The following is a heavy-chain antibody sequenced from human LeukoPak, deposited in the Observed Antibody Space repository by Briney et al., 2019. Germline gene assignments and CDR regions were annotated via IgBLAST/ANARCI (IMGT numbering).Heavy chain of an antibody. D-gene: IGHD3-10*01. V-gene: IGHV3-53*01. CDR2: IHSGDST. CDR3: ARERVYHGSGGGLIDAYLFYYYGMDV. Sequence: GGSLRLSCAASGLPVSSNYMSWVRQAPGKGLEWVSVIHSGDSTNYAGSVKGRFTISRDDSKNTLYLQMNSVRAADTAVYYCARERVYHGSGGGLIDAYLFYYYGMDVWGQGTTVTVSS. CDR1: GLPVSSNY. J-gene: IGHJ6*02.